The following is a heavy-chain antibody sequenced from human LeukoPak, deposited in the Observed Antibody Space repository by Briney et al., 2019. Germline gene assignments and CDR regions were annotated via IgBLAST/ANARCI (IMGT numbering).Heavy chain of an antibody. CDR1: GYTFTGYY. V-gene: IGHV1-2*02. CDR2: INPNSGGT. D-gene: IGHD6-13*01. Sequence: GASVKVSCKASGYTFTGYYMHWVRQAPGQGLERMGWINPNSGGTNYAQKFQGRVTMTRDTSISTAYMELSRLRSDDTAVYYCARDHGSSWLVLGSTPHNFDYWGQGTLVTVSS. J-gene: IGHJ4*02. CDR3: ARDHGSSWLVLGSTPHNFDY.